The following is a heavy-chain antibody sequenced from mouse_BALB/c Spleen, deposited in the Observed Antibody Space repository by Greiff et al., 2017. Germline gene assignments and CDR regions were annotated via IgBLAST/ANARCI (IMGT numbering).Heavy chain of an antibody. CDR1: GFTFSSYA. CDR3: AREIYGDY. Sequence: EVQRVESGGGLVKPGGSLKLSCAASGFTFSSYAMSWVRQTPEKRLEWVASISSGGSTYYPDSVKGRFTISRDNARNILYLQMSSLRSEDTAMYYCAREIYGDYWGQGTTLTVSS. CDR2: ISSGGST. V-gene: IGHV5-6-5*01. J-gene: IGHJ2*01. D-gene: IGHD1-1*01.